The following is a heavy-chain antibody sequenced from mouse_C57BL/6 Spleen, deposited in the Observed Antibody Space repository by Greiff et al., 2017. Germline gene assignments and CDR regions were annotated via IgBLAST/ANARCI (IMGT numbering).Heavy chain of an antibody. CDR1: GFTFTDYY. V-gene: IGHV7-3*01. D-gene: IGHD2-4*01. Sequence: EVHLVESGGGLVQPGGSLSLSCAASGFTFTDYYMSWVRQPPGKALEWLGFIRNKANGYTTEYSASVKGRFTISRDNSQSILYLQMNALRAEDSATYYCARYILFSYDYHVGYYAMDYWGQGTSVTVSS. CDR2: IRNKANGYTT. CDR3: ARYILFSYDYHVGYYAMDY. J-gene: IGHJ4*01.